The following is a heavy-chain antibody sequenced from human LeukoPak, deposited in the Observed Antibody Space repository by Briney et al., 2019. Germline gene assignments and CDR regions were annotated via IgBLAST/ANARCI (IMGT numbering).Heavy chain of an antibody. Sequence: SETLSLTCTVSGGAISISNSHWGWIRQPPGKGLEWIGTIYYSGSTYYNPSLKSRVTISVDTSKNQFSLNVSSVTATDTAVYYCARQAKAVVQYIDFDFWGQGTLVTVSS. CDR2: IYYSGST. V-gene: IGHV4-39*01. D-gene: IGHD2-21*01. CDR1: GGAISISNSH. CDR3: ARQAKAVVQYIDFDF. J-gene: IGHJ4*02.